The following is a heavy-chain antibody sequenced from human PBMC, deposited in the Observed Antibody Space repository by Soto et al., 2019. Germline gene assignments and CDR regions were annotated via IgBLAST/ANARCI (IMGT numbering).Heavy chain of an antibody. CDR2: INSDGSST. CDR3: ARAPSILLWFGESDYYMDV. D-gene: IGHD3-10*01. Sequence: EVQLVESGGGLVQPGGSLRLYCAASGFTFSSYWMHWVRQAPGKGLVWVSRINSDGSSTSYADSVKGRFTISRDNAQNTLYLQINTLSAEDMALYYCARAPSILLWFGESDYYMDVWGKGTTVTVSS. V-gene: IGHV3-74*01. CDR1: GFTFSSYW. J-gene: IGHJ6*03.